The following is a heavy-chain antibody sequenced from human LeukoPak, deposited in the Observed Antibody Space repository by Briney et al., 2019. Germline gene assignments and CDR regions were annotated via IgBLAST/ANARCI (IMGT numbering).Heavy chain of an antibody. CDR1: GFTFSSYW. Sequence: PGGSLRLSCAASGFTFSSYWMHWVRQAPGKGLVWVSRINSDGSSTSYADSVKGRFTISRDNAKNTLYLQMNSLRAEDTAVYYCAKDGASGYEDYWGQGTLVTVSS. CDR3: AKDGASGYEDY. CDR2: INSDGSST. V-gene: IGHV3-74*01. J-gene: IGHJ4*02. D-gene: IGHD5-12*01.